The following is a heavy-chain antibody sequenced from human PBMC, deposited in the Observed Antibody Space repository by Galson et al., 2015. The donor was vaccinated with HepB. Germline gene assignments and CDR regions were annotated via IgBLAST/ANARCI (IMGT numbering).Heavy chain of an antibody. CDR2: ISGSGGST. Sequence: SLRLSCAASGFTFSSYAMSWVRQAPGKGLEWVSAISGSGGSTYYADSVEGRFTISRDNSKNTLYLQMNSLRAEDTAVYYCARRVRGVLGAFDYWGQGTLVTVSS. J-gene: IGHJ4*02. D-gene: IGHD3-10*01. CDR1: GFTFSSYA. CDR3: ARRVRGVLGAFDY. V-gene: IGHV3-23*01.